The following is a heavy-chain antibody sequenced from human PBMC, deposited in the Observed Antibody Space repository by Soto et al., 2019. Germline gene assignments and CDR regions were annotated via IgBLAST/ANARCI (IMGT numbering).Heavy chain of an antibody. V-gene: IGHV3-23*01. J-gene: IGHJ6*02. CDR1: GFTFSSYT. CDR2: ISARGGST. D-gene: IGHD2-2*01. CDR3: ARDPPNDKTQLDYGMDV. Sequence: EVQLLESGGGLGQGGGSLRLSCAASGFTFSSYTMNWVRQAPGKGLEWVSLISARGGSTYYADSVKGRFTISRDNSKNTLYLQMNRLRAEDTGVYYCARDPPNDKTQLDYGMDVWGQGTAVTVSS.